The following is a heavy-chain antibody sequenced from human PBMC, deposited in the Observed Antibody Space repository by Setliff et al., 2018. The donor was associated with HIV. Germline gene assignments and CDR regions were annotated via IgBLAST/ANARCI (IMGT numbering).Heavy chain of an antibody. CDR2: IYITGST. CDR1: GGSISSGSYY. Sequence: SETLSLTCTVSGGSISSGSYYWSWIRQPAGKGLEWIGRIYITGSTNYNPSLKSRVTISVDKSKNQFSLKLSSVTAADTAVYYCASAPSYYNFWSAYLNMRDGHWFDPWGQGTLVTVSS. CDR3: ASAPSYYNFWSAYLNMRDGHWFDP. J-gene: IGHJ5*02. D-gene: IGHD3-3*01. V-gene: IGHV4-61*02.